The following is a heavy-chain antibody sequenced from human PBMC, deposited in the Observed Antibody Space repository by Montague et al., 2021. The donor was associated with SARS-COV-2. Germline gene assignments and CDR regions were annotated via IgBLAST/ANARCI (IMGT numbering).Heavy chain of an antibody. J-gene: IGHJ4*02. D-gene: IGHD6-13*01. CDR3: ARAPIYRSSWYAYFDY. CDR2: INYSGST. V-gene: IGHV4-59*01. Sequence: SETLSLTCTVSGDSMNNYYWSWIRQPPGKGLEWVGYINYSGSTHYNPSLQSRVTLSRDTSKNQFSLRLTSVTAADTDMYFCARAPIYRSSWYAYFDYWGQGTLVTVSS. CDR1: GDSMNNYY.